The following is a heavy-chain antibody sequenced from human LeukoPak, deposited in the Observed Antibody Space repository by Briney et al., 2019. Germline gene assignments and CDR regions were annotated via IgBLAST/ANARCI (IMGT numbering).Heavy chain of an antibody. CDR2: MNPNSGNT. CDR1: GYTFTSYD. V-gene: IGHV1-8*01. J-gene: IGHJ4*02. Sequence: GASVKVSCKASGYTFTSYDINWVRQATGQGLEWMGWMNPNSGNTGYAQKFQGRVTMTRNTSISTAYMELSSLRSEDTAVYYCARGWAIYRYSGSYHDYWGQGTLVTVSS. D-gene: IGHD1-26*01. CDR3: ARGWAIYRYSGSYHDY.